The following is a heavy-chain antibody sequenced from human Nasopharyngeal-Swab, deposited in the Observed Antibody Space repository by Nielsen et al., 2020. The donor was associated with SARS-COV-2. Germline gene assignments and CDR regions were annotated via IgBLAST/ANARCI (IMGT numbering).Heavy chain of an antibody. J-gene: IGHJ4*02. CDR2: ISSSSSTI. CDR1: GFTFSSYS. Sequence: GGSLRLSCAASGFTFSSYSMNWVRQAPGKGLEWVSYISSSSSTIYYADSVQGRFTISRDNAKNSLYLQMNSLGAEDTAVYYCARIRSSSWYGGHFDSWGQGTLVTVSS. V-gene: IGHV3-48*04. D-gene: IGHD6-13*01. CDR3: ARIRSSSWYGGHFDS.